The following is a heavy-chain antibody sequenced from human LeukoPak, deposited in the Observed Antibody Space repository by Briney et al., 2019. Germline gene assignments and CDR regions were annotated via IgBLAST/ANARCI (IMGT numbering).Heavy chain of an antibody. V-gene: IGHV3-23*01. CDR2: ITGGGENT. D-gene: IGHD7-27*01. Sequence: PGGSLRLSCAASGFTFSDHHMDWVRQAPGKGLEWVSTITGGGENTYYADSVRGRFTISRDNSKTTLHLQMNGLRAEDTAVYYCAKVLTGSQDYWGQGTLVTVPS. CDR1: GFTFSDHH. CDR3: AKVLTGSQDY. J-gene: IGHJ4*02.